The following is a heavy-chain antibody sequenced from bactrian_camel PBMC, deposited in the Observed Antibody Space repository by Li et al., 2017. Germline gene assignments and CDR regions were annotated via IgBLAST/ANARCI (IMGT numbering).Heavy chain of an antibody. CDR3: GPANCRSCYPRN. V-gene: IGHV3S1*01. Sequence: HVQLVESGGGSVEVGGSLRLSCRATGYSPRPYCMAWFRQAPGKEREGVARIYTGSGNTYYADSVKGRFTISQDNAKNTVYLQMNSLRSGDTAQYYCGPANCRSCYPRNRGQGTQVTVS. CDR2: IYTGSGNT. D-gene: IGHD1*01. J-gene: IGHJ4*01. CDR1: GYSPRPYC.